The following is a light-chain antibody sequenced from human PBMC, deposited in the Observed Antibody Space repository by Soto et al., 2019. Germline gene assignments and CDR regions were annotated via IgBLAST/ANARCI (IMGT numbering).Light chain of an antibody. V-gene: IGLV2-14*01. Sequence: QSALTQPASMSGSPGQSITISCTGTSSDVGGYDYVSWYQQHPGKAPKLMIYAVTNRPSGVSDRFSGSKSGTTASLTISGLQAEDEADYYCSSYSGSSTWVFGGGTKVTVL. CDR1: SSDVGGYDY. J-gene: IGLJ3*02. CDR2: AVT. CDR3: SSYSGSSTWV.